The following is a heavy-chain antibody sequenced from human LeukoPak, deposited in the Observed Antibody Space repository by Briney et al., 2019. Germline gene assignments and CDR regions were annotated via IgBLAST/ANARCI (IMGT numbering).Heavy chain of an antibody. CDR2: IYPGDSDT. CDR3: ARLIWSGYSNSDRRFDY. J-gene: IGHJ4*02. CDR1: GYSFTSYW. V-gene: IGHV5-51*01. Sequence: GESLKISCKGSGYSFTSYWIGWVRQMPGKGLEWMGIIYPGDSDTRYSPSFQGQVTISADKSISTAYLQWSSLEASDTAMYYCARLIWSGYSNSDRRFDYWGQGTLVTVSS. D-gene: IGHD3-3*01.